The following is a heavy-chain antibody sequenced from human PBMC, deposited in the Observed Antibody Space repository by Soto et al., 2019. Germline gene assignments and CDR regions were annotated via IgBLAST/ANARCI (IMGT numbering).Heavy chain of an antibody. CDR1: GFTFSSYG. V-gene: IGHV3-33*01. D-gene: IGHD3-10*01. J-gene: IGHJ6*02. CDR3: ARDTMGSGSYYKAPREEDYYYGMDV. CDR2: IWYDGSNK. Sequence: GGSLRLSCAASGFTFSSYGMHWVRQAPGQGLEWVAVIWYDGSNKYYADSVKGRFTISRDNSKNTLYLQMNSLRAEDTAVYYCARDTMGSGSYYKAPREEDYYYGMDVWGQGTTVTVSS.